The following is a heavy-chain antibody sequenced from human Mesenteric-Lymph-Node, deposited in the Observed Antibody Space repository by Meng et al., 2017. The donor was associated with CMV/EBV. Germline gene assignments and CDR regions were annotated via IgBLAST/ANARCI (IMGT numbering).Heavy chain of an antibody. V-gene: IGHV4-38-2*02. CDR2: IYHSGNN. CDR1: GYSISSGYY. Sequence: SETLSLTCTVSGYSISSGYYWGWIRQPPGKGLEWIGSIYHSGNNYYNPSLKSRVTISVDTSKNQFSLKLSSVTAADTAVYHCARDLRVTGAFDIWGQGTMVTVSS. J-gene: IGHJ3*02. CDR3: ARDLRVTGAFDI. D-gene: IGHD2-21*02.